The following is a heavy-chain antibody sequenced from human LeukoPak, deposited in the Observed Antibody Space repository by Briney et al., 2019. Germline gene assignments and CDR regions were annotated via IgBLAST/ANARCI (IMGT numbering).Heavy chain of an antibody. V-gene: IGHV1-18*01. J-gene: IGHJ4*02. Sequence: ASVKVSCKASGYTFTSYGISWVRQAPGQGLEWMGWISAYNGNTNYAQKLQGRVTMTTDTSTSTAYMELRSLRSDDTAVYYCARAINSIVVVVAATGYWGQGTLVTVSS. D-gene: IGHD2-15*01. CDR2: ISAYNGNT. CDR1: GYTFTSYG. CDR3: ARAINSIVVVVAATGY.